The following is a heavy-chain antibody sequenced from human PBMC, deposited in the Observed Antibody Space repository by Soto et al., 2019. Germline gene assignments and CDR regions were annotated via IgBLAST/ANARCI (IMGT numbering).Heavy chain of an antibody. CDR2: ISYDGDIK. J-gene: IGHJ4*02. CDR3: ARAVAGTHFDY. CDR1: GFTFSSYA. D-gene: IGHD6-19*01. V-gene: IGHV3-30-3*01. Sequence: PGGSLRLSCAASGFTFSSYAMHWVRQAPGKGLEWVALISYDGDIKYYADSVKGRFTISRDNSKNTLYLQMNGLRAEDTAVYYCARAVAGTHFDYWGQGTLVTVSS.